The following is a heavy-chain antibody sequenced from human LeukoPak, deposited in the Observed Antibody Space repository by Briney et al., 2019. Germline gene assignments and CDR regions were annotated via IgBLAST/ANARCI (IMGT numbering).Heavy chain of an antibody. CDR2: IYNNGNT. V-gene: IGHV3-53*01. D-gene: IGHD5-12*01. Sequence: PGGSLRLSCAASGFIVSSNYMSWVRQAPGKGLGWVSVIYNNGNTYYADSVKGRFTISRDNSKNTLNLQMNSLRAEDTAVYYCARGYGGFEHNWFDPWGQGTLVTVSS. CDR1: GFIVSSNY. CDR3: ARGYGGFEHNWFDP. J-gene: IGHJ5*02.